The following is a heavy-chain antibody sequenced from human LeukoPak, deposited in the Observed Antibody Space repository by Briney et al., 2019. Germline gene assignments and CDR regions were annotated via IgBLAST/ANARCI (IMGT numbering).Heavy chain of an antibody. J-gene: IGHJ4*02. CDR3: ASIAAAGTNFDY. D-gene: IGHD6-13*01. Sequence: PSETLSLTCTVSGGSVNSGGYFWSWIRQPPGKGLEWIAYMYHSGSTYYNPSLKSRVTISVDRSKNQFSLKLSSVTAADTAVYYCASIAAAGTNFDYWGQGTLVTVSS. CDR2: MYHSGST. V-gene: IGHV4-30-2*01. CDR1: GGSVNSGGYF.